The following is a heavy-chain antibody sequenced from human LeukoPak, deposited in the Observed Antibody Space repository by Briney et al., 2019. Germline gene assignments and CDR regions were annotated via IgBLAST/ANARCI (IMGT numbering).Heavy chain of an antibody. CDR2: IWYDGSNK. J-gene: IGHJ6*02. Sequence: PGRSLRLSCAASGFTFSSYGMHWVRQAPGKGLEWVAVIWYDGSNKYYADSVKGRFTISRDNSKNTVYLLMNSLRAEDTAVYYCARPLSNGYFHDSGGYYPYAMDVWGQGTTVTVSS. D-gene: IGHD3-22*01. CDR1: GFTFSSYG. V-gene: IGHV3-33*01. CDR3: ARPLSNGYFHDSGGYYPYAMDV.